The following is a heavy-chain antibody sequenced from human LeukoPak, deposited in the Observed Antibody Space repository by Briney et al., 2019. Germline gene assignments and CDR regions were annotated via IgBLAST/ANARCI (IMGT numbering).Heavy chain of an antibody. CDR1: GSSISTSSYY. J-gene: IGHJ4*02. CDR3: ARGIIGTFDN. V-gene: IGHV4-39*01. Sequence: PLETLSLTCAVSGSSISTSSYYGAWIRQSPGAGLEWIGSVYFIGSTYYNPSLKRRVTISVDTSKDQFSLQLTSVTAADTAVYYCARGIIGTFDNWGQGLLV. CDR2: VYFIGST. D-gene: IGHD1-20*01.